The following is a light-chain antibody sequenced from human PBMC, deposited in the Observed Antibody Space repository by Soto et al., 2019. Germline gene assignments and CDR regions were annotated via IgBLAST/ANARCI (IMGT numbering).Light chain of an antibody. J-gene: IGKJ3*01. CDR2: GAY. V-gene: IGKV3-11*01. CDR3: QQLSHWPFT. CDR1: LSVTSY. Sequence: ENALTQSPGTLSLSPGERATLSCRASLSVTSYLAWYQKKPGQPPRLLIYGAYNRPTGIPDRFTGSGSGTDFTLTISSLEPEDFALYYCQQLSHWPFTFGPGTKVDIK.